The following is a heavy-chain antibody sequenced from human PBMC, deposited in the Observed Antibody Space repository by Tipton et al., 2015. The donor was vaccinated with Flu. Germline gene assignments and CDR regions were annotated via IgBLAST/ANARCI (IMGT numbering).Heavy chain of an antibody. J-gene: IGHJ5*02. CDR3: AREAGYSSGPTGGFDP. Sequence: GSLRLSCAASGFTVSSNYMSWVRQAPGKGLEWVSVIYSGGSTYYADSVKGRFTISRDNSKNTLYLQMNSLRAEDTAVYYCAREAGYSSGPTGGFDPWGQGTLVTVSS. CDR2: IYSGGST. CDR1: GFTVSSNY. V-gene: IGHV3-66*02. D-gene: IGHD6-19*01.